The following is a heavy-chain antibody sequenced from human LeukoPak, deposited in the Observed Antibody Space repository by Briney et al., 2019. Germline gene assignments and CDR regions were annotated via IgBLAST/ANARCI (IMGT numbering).Heavy chain of an antibody. D-gene: IGHD3-9*01. J-gene: IGHJ4*02. CDR2: MNPNSGNT. V-gene: IGHV1-8*01. CDR1: GYTFTDYD. Sequence: VASVKVSCKASGYTFTDYDINWVRQATGQGLEWMGWMNPNSGNTGYTQKFQGRVTMTRNTPISTAYMELSSLRSEDTAVYYCARAELRYFDWPPGDYWGQGTLVTVSS. CDR3: ARAELRYFDWPPGDY.